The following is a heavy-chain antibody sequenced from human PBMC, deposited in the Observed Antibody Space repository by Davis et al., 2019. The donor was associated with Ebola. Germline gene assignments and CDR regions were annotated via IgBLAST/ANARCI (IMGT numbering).Heavy chain of an antibody. D-gene: IGHD3-3*01. Sequence: GESLKISCAASGFTFSDYYMSWIRQAPGKGLEWVSYISSSGSTIYYADSVKGRFTISRDNAKNSLYLQMNSLRAEDTAVYYCARVGPSGRFLEWLAYYYGMDVWGQGTTVTVSS. CDR2: ISSSGSTI. CDR1: GFTFSDYY. V-gene: IGHV3-11*04. J-gene: IGHJ6*02. CDR3: ARVGPSGRFLEWLAYYYGMDV.